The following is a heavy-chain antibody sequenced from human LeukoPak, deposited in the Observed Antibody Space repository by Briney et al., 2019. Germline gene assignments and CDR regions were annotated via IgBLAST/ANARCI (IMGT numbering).Heavy chain of an antibody. CDR2: INPNSGGT. CDR3: ARWGGDGEVAFDI. V-gene: IGHV1-2*02. Sequence: ASVKVSCKASGYTFTGYYIHWVRQAPGQGLEWMGWINPNSGGTNYAQKFQGRVTMTRDTSISTAYMELSRLRSDDTAVYYCARWGGDGEVAFDIWGQGTMVTVSS. CDR1: GYTFTGYY. D-gene: IGHD2-21*01. J-gene: IGHJ3*02.